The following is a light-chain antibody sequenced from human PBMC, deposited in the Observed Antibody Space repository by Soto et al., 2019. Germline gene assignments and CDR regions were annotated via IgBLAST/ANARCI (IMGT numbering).Light chain of an antibody. V-gene: IGLV1-44*01. Sequence: QSVLTQPPSASGTPGQRVTISCSGSSSNIGSNTVNWYQQLPETAPKLLIYSTNQRPSGVPDRFSGSKSGTSASLAISGLQSEDEDDYYCAAWDDSLNGVVFGGGTNVTVL. CDR3: AAWDDSLNGVV. CDR2: STN. J-gene: IGLJ2*01. CDR1: SSNIGSNT.